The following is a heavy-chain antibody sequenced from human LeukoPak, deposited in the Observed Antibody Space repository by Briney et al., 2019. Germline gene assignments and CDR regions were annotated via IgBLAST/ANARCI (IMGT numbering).Heavy chain of an antibody. CDR3: ARDYLWQWLVPSGPAEYFQH. CDR2: INTNTGNP. V-gene: IGHV7-4-1*02. Sequence: GASVNVSCKASGYTFTKYAMNWVRQAPGQGLEWMGWINTNTGNPTYAQGFTGRFVFSLDTSVSTAYLQISSLKAEDTAVYYCARDYLWQWLVPSGPAEYFQHWGQGTLVTVSS. J-gene: IGHJ1*01. D-gene: IGHD6-19*01. CDR1: GYTFTKYA.